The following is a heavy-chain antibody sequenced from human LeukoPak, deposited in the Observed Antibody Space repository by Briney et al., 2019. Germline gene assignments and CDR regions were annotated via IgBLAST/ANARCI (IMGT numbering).Heavy chain of an antibody. Sequence: ASVKVSCKASGYTFTSYYMHWVRQAPGQGLEWMGIINPSGGSTSYAQKFQGRVTMTRDTSTSTVYMELSSLRSEDTAVYYCAGDRSDSSGYYYDAFDIWGQGTMVTVSS. D-gene: IGHD3-22*01. CDR2: INPSGGST. CDR1: GYTFTSYY. V-gene: IGHV1-46*01. CDR3: AGDRSDSSGYYYDAFDI. J-gene: IGHJ3*02.